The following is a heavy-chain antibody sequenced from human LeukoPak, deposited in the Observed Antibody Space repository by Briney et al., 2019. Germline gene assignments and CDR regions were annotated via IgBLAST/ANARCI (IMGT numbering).Heavy chain of an antibody. J-gene: IGHJ6*03. CDR1: GGSFSGYY. CDR2: IDHSGST. CDR3: AKRKTTVTTSNYYYYYMDV. Sequence: NTSETLSLTCAVYGGSFSGYYWSWIRQPPGKGLEWIGEIDHSGSTNYNPSLKSRVTISVDTSKNQFSLKLSSVTAADTAVYYCAKRKTTVTTSNYYYYYMDVWGKGTTVTVSS. V-gene: IGHV4-34*01. D-gene: IGHD4-17*01.